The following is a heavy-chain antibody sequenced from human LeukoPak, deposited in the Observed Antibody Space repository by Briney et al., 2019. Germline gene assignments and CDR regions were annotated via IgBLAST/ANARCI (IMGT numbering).Heavy chain of an antibody. D-gene: IGHD3-10*01. J-gene: IGHJ5*02. Sequence: ASVKVSCKASGYTFTSYYMHWVRQAPGQGLEWMGIINPSGGSTSYAQKFQSRVTMTRDTSTSTVYMELSSLRSEDTAVYYCARAGKEYNWFDPWGQGTLVTVSS. CDR3: ARAGKEYNWFDP. CDR1: GYTFTSYY. V-gene: IGHV1-46*01. CDR2: INPSGGST.